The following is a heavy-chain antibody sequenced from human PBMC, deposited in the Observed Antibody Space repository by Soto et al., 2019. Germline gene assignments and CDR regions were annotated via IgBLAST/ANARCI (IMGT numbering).Heavy chain of an antibody. CDR3: ARVKLAAAGTLDAFDI. J-gene: IGHJ3*02. D-gene: IGHD6-13*01. Sequence: PSETLSLTCTVPGGSVNIGTYYWSWIRQPPGKGLEWIGFIHYSGSANYNPSLKSRVTMSVDTSKNQFSLKLTSVNAADTAVYYCARVKLAAAGTLDAFDIWGQGTMVTLSS. CDR2: IHYSGSA. CDR1: GGSVNIGTYY. V-gene: IGHV4-61*01.